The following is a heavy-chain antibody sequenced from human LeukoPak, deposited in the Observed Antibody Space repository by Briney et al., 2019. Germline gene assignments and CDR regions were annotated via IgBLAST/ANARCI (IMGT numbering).Heavy chain of an antibody. D-gene: IGHD3-16*01. CDR1: DNILTTYA. CDR3: AIELGEWGIFDY. CDR2: IRPYNGNT. V-gene: IGHV1-18*01. Sequence: ASVKVPCKASDNILTTYAISWVRQAPGQGLECIGWIRPYNGNTKYLQTLQGRVTMTTDTSTSTAYMELTSLTSDDTAVYYCAIELGEWGIFDYWGQGTLVTVSS. J-gene: IGHJ4*02.